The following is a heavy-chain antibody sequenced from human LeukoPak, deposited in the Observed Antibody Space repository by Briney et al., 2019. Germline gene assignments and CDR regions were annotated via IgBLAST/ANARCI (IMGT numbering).Heavy chain of an antibody. Sequence: SVKVSCKASGGTFSSYAISWVRQAPGQGLEWMGRIIPIFGTANYAQKFQGRVTITADECTSTAYMELSSLRSEDTAVYYCARDGYGSGTYFDYWGQGTLVTVSS. D-gene: IGHD3-10*01. J-gene: IGHJ4*02. CDR2: IIPIFGTA. CDR1: GGTFSSYA. CDR3: ARDGYGSGTYFDY. V-gene: IGHV1-69*01.